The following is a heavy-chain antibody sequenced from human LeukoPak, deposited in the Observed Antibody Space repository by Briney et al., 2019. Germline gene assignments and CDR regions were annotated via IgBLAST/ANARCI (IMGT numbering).Heavy chain of an antibody. CDR3: ARYGHSPFFDY. V-gene: IGHV1-46*01. CDR1: GYTFTSYG. D-gene: IGHD4-17*01. CDR2: INPSGGST. J-gene: IGHJ4*02. Sequence: ASVKLTLNASGYTFTSYGISRVRHPPGQGHERMGIINPSGGSTTNAQTFQGTVIMTRDMSTGTVYMELSSLGSEDTAVYFCARYGHSPFFDYWGEGALVSVSS.